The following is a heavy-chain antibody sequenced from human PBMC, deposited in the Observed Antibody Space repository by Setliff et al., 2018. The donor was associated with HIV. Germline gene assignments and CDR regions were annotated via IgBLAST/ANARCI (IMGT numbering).Heavy chain of an antibody. CDR2: IYYSGST. J-gene: IGHJ3*01. Sequence: SETLSLTCTVSGDSVNDRSYYWGWIRQPPGKGLEWLGTIYYSGSTYYNPSLKSRVTLSVDTSKNQFSLKLSSVTAADTAVYYCARHDSRGPRSAFDLWGRGTMVTVSS. CDR3: ARHDSRGPRSAFDL. V-gene: IGHV4-39*01. CDR1: GDSVNDRSYY. D-gene: IGHD2-21*01.